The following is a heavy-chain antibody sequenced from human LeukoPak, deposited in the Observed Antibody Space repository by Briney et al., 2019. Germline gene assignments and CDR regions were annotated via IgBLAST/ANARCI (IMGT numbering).Heavy chain of an antibody. CDR3: AKTRGRITMVRGVPDY. J-gene: IGHJ4*02. Sequence: GGSLRLSCAASGFTVSSNYMSWVRQAPGKGLEWVSVIYSGGSTYYADSVKGRFTISRDNSKNTLYLQMNSLRAEDTAVYYCAKTRGRITMVRGVPDYWGQGTLVTVSS. D-gene: IGHD3-10*01. CDR2: IYSGGST. V-gene: IGHV3-66*01. CDR1: GFTVSSNY.